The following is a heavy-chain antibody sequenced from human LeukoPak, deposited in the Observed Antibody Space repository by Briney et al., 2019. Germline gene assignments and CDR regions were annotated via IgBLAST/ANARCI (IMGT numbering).Heavy chain of an antibody. Sequence: KTGGSLRLSCAASGFTFSDYYMSWIRQAPGKGLEWVSYISSSGSTKYYADSVKGRFAISRDNAKNSLYLQMNSLRAEDTAVYYCARAGSTSHYTDYYYMDVWGKGTTVTVSS. CDR3: ARAGSTSHYTDYYYMDV. D-gene: IGHD2-2*02. CDR2: ISSSGSTK. CDR1: GFTFSDYY. V-gene: IGHV3-11*01. J-gene: IGHJ6*03.